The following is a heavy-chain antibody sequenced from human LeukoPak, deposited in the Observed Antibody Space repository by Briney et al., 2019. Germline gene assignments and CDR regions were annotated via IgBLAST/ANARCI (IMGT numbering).Heavy chain of an antibody. J-gene: IGHJ3*02. V-gene: IGHV3-43*01. D-gene: IGHD4-17*01. CDR3: AKAGGLTVTGDAFDI. CDR1: GFTFDDYT. CDR2: ISWDGGST. Sequence: GGSLRLSCAASGFTFDDYTMHWVRQAPGKGLEWVSLISWDGGSTYYADSVKGRFTISRDNSKNSLYLQMNSLRTEDTALYYCAKAGGLTVTGDAFDIWGQGTMVTVSS.